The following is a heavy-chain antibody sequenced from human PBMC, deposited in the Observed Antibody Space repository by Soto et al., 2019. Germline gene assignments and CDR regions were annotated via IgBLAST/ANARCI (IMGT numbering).Heavy chain of an antibody. CDR2: IYYSGGT. J-gene: IGHJ5*02. Sequence: SETLSLTCTVSGAALSSGGYFYTWVRQPPGKGLEWLGYIYYSGGTNYNPSLKSRVTISMDTSKNQVSLKLTSVTAADTAVYYCARDMHAGFTHYFDPWGQGTLVTVSS. D-gene: IGHD1-26*01. CDR1: GAALSSGGYF. V-gene: IGHV4-61*08. CDR3: ARDMHAGFTHYFDP.